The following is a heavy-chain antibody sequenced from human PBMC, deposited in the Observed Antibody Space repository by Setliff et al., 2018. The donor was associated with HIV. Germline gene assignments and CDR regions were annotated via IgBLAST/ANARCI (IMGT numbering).Heavy chain of an antibody. D-gene: IGHD2-21*01. J-gene: IGHJ4*02. CDR3: VRDLARQIAH. V-gene: IGHV3-7*01. CDR2: LTPDGSQV. Sequence: GGSLRLSCAAPGFTFSFDWMSWVRQAPGKGLEWVASLTPDGSQVYYADSVRGRFAISRDNGKNSLTLQMNSLRAEDTGLYYCVRDLARQIAHWGQGTLVTVSS. CDR1: GFTFSFDW.